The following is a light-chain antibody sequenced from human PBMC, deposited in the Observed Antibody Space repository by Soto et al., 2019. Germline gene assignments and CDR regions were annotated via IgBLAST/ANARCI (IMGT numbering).Light chain of an antibody. J-gene: IGKJ5*01. CDR1: ESISNW. CDR3: QKANSFPIN. CDR2: DAS. Sequence: DIQMTHSPSTLSASVLDIVIITFRSSESISNWLAWYQQKPGKAPKLLIYDASSLQSGVPSRFSGIGSGTDFTLTISSLQPEDFATYYCQKANSFPINFGQGTRLEIK. V-gene: IGKV1-12*01.